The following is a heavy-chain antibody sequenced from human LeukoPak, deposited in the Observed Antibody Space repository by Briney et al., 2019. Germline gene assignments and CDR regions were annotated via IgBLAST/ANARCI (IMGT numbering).Heavy chain of an antibody. CDR3: ARLAYGSGSYHY. V-gene: IGHV4-34*01. CDR2: IDHSGST. Sequence: SETLSLTCAVYGGSFSGYYWSWIRQPPGKGLEWIGEIDHSGSTNYNPSLKSRVTISVDTSKNQFSLKLSSVTAADTAVYYCARLAYGSGSYHYWGQGTLVTVSS. J-gene: IGHJ4*02. CDR1: GGSFSGYY. D-gene: IGHD3-10*01.